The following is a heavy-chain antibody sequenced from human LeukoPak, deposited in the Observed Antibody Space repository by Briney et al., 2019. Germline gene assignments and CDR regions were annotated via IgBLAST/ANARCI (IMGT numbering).Heavy chain of an antibody. CDR1: EFTLSNAW. J-gene: IGHJ3*02. D-gene: IGHD2-2*01. CDR2: ISGSGGTT. CDR3: AKLVVPAAIRGGAFDI. V-gene: IGHV3-23*01. Sequence: GGSLRLSCAASEFTLSNAWMSWVRQAPGKGLEWVSGISGSGGTTYYADSVKGRFTISRDNSKNTLYLQMNSLRAEDTAVYYCAKLVVPAAIRGGAFDIWGQGTMVTVSS.